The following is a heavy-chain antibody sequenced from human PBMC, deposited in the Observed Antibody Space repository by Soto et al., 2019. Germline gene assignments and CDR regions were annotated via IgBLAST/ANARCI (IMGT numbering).Heavy chain of an antibody. CDR3: AKVPSYYYGSGSYE. J-gene: IGHJ4*02. CDR2: ISYDGSNK. D-gene: IGHD3-10*01. CDR1: GFTFSSYG. Sequence: GGSLRLSCAASGFTFSSYGMHWVRQAPGKGLEWVAVISYDGSNKYYADSVKGRFTISRDNSKNTLYLQMNSLRAEDTAVYYCAKVPSYYYGSGSYEWGQGTLVTVSS. V-gene: IGHV3-30*18.